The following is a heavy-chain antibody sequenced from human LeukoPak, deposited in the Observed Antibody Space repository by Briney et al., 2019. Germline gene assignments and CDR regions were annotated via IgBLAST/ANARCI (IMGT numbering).Heavy chain of an antibody. CDR3: ARDLGTPYYYMGV. D-gene: IGHD7-27*01. J-gene: IGHJ6*03. Sequence: GGSLRLSCAASGFTFSSYSMNWVRQAPGKRLEWVSSISSSSSYIYYADSVKGRFTISRDNAKNSLYLQMNSLRAEDTAVYYCARDLGTPYYYMGVWGKGTTVTVSS. CDR2: ISSSSSYI. CDR1: GFTFSSYS. V-gene: IGHV3-21*01.